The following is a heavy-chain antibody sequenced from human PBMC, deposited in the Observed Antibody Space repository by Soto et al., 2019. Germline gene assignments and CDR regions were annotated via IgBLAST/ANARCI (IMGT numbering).Heavy chain of an antibody. CDR3: AKDSVMATIRIYDY. Sequence: PGGSLRLSCAASGFTFSSYGMHWVRQAPGKGLEWVAIISEDGRNKYYADSVKGRFTISRDNSKSTVYLQMNSLRAEDTAVYYCAKDSVMATIRIYDYWGQGTLVTVSS. D-gene: IGHD5-12*01. CDR1: GFTFSSYG. CDR2: ISEDGRNK. J-gene: IGHJ4*02. V-gene: IGHV3-30*18.